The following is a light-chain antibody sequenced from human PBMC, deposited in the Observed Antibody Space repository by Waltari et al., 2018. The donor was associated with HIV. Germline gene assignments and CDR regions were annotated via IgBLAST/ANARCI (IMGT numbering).Light chain of an antibody. CDR1: SSNIGNNY. V-gene: IGLV1-47*01. Sequence: QSVLTQPPSASGTPGQRVTISCSGSSSNIGNNYVYWYHQVPGTAPKLLIHRNDRRPSGVPDRFSGSKSGTSAALAISGLRSDDEGDYDCATWDGSLSGRVFGGGTKLTVL. J-gene: IGLJ3*02. CDR3: ATWDGSLSGRV. CDR2: RND.